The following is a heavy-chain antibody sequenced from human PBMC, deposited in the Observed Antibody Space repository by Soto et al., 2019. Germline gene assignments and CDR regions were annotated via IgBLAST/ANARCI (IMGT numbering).Heavy chain of an antibody. D-gene: IGHD4-17*01. V-gene: IGHV3-15*01. CDR1: GFTFSNAW. J-gene: IGHJ6*02. CDR2: IKSKTDGGTT. Sequence: EVQLVESGGGLVKPGGSLRLSCAASGFTFSNAWMSWVRQAPGKGLEWVGRIKSKTDGGTTDYAAPVKGRFTISRDNSKNTLYLQMNSLRAEDTAVYYCARALRSYYYGMDVWGQGTTVTVSS. CDR3: ARALRSYYYGMDV.